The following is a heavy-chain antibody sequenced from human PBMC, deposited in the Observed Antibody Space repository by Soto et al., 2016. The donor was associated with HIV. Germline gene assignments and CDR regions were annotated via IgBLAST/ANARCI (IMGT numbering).Heavy chain of an antibody. J-gene: IGHJ2*01. Sequence: QLLESGGALVQPGGSLRLSCAASRFSFSNYAMSWVRQAPGKGLQWVSGISGSGSSTYYADSVKGRFTISRDNSKNTLYLQMRSLRAEDTAVYYCAKKGWMIAKDRNWYFDLWGRGTLVTVSS. D-gene: IGHD3-22*01. CDR2: ISGSGSST. V-gene: IGHV3-23*01. CDR3: AKKGWMIAKDRNWYFDL. CDR1: RFSFSNYA.